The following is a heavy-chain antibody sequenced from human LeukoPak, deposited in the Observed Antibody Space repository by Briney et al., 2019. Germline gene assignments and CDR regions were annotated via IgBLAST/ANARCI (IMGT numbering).Heavy chain of an antibody. D-gene: IGHD2-2*01. V-gene: IGHV4-39*07. J-gene: IGHJ6*03. CDR3: AGTGDRFLTDIVVVPAAIFHYMDV. CDR2: IYYSGST. CDR1: GDSISSNSYY. Sequence: SETLSLTCTVSGDSISSNSYYWGWIRQPPGKGLEWIGSIYYSGSTYYDPSLKSRVTISVDTSKNQFSLKLSSVTAADTAVYYCAGTGDRFLTDIVVVPAAIFHYMDVWGKGTTVTISS.